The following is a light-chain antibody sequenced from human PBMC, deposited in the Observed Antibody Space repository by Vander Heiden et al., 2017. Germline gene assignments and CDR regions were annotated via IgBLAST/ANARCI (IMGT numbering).Light chain of an antibody. V-gene: IGKV3-20*01. J-gene: IGKJ1*01. Sequence: EIVLTQSRGTLSLSPGERATLSCRASQSVSSIYLAWYQQKPGQAPRLLICGASSRAPGSPDRFSGSGSGTDFTLTISRLQREDFAVYYCQQYGSSPPTFGQGTKVEIK. CDR1: QSVSSIY. CDR3: QQYGSSPPT. CDR2: GAS.